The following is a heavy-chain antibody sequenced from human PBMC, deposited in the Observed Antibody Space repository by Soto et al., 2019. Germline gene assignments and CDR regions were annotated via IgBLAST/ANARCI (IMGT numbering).Heavy chain of an antibody. CDR2: INHSGST. Sequence: SETLSLTCAVYGGSFSGYYWSWIRQPPGKGLEWIGEINHSGSTNYNPSLKSRVTISVDTSKNQFSLKLSSVTAADTAVYYCARGKGRRITIFGVARGGMDVWGQGTTVTVSS. V-gene: IGHV4-34*01. CDR1: GGSFSGYY. J-gene: IGHJ6*02. CDR3: ARGKGRRITIFGVARGGMDV. D-gene: IGHD3-3*01.